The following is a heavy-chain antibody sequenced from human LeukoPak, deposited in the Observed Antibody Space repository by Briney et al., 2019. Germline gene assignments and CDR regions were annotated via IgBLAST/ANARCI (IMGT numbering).Heavy chain of an antibody. D-gene: IGHD6-13*01. CDR3: ARADIAAAGSN. Sequence: GGSLRLSCAASGFTFSSYSMNWVRQAPGKGLEWVSYISSSSTIYYADSVKGRFTISRDNAKNSLYLQMNSLRDEDTAVYYCARADIAAAGSNWGQGTLVTVSS. V-gene: IGHV3-48*02. J-gene: IGHJ4*02. CDR2: ISSSSTI. CDR1: GFTFSSYS.